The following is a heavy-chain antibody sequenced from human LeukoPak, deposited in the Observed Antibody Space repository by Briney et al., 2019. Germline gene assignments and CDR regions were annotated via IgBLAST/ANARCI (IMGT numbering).Heavy chain of an antibody. CDR1: GFTFSSYT. D-gene: IGHD3-3*01. Sequence: GGSLRLSCATSGFTFSSYTMTWVRQAPGKGLEYVSGIGSSGGSTTYADSVKGRFTISRDNSKNTLYLQMNSLRVEDTAVYYCAKDREDTIFGVVNPFDYWGQGTLVTVSS. CDR2: IGSSGGST. V-gene: IGHV3-23*01. J-gene: IGHJ4*02. CDR3: AKDREDTIFGVVNPFDY.